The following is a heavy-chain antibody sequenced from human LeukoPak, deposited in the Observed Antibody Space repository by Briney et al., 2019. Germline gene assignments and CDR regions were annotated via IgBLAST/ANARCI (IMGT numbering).Heavy chain of an antibody. CDR2: ISGSGGST. J-gene: IGHJ6*02. CDR3: ARILTSIDRAHYYGMDV. V-gene: IGHV3-23*01. CDR1: GFTFSSYA. D-gene: IGHD2-21*01. Sequence: GGSLRLSCAASGFTFSSYAMSWVRQAPGKGLEWVSAISGSGGSTYYADSVKGRFTISRDNSKNTLYLQMNSLRAEDTAVYYCARILTSIDRAHYYGMDVWGQGATVTVSS.